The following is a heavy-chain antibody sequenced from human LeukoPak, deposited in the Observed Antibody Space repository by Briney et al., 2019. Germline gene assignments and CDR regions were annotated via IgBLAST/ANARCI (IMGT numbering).Heavy chain of an antibody. CDR3: ARAVAYCGGDCYPDDAFDI. CDR2: ISSSSSYI. D-gene: IGHD2-21*02. V-gene: IGHV3-21*01. J-gene: IGHJ3*02. Sequence: GGSLRLSCAASGFTFSSYSTNWVRQAPGKGLEWVSSISSSSSYIYYADSVKGRFTISRDNAKNSLYLQMNSLRAEDTAVYYCARAVAYCGGDCYPDDAFDIWGQGTMVTVSS. CDR1: GFTFSSYS.